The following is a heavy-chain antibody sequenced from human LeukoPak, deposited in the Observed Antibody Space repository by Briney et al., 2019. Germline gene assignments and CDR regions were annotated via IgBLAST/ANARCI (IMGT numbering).Heavy chain of an antibody. CDR1: GYSFTSYW. Sequence: GESLKISCKGSGYSFTSYWIGWVRQMPGKGLEWMGIIYPGDSDTRYSPSFQGQVTISADKSISTAYLQWSSLKASDTAMYYCARLGAVVGTLGYFDYWGQGTLVTVSS. J-gene: IGHJ4*02. CDR2: IYPGDSDT. V-gene: IGHV5-51*01. D-gene: IGHD6-19*01. CDR3: ARLGAVVGTLGYFDY.